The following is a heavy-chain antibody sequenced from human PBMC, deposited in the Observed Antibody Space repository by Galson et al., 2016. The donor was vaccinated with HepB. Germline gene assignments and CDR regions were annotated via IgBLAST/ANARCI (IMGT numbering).Heavy chain of an antibody. CDR2: TSSDGSNE. D-gene: IGHD1-1*01. Sequence: SLRLSCAISGVIFSDHAMHWVRQAPGQGLEWVAVTSSDGSNEYYADSVKGRSAISRDNSKNTLYLQMNTLRGEDTAVYYCGKGGTGIAVPVDLWGQGTLVTVSA. CDR1: GVIFSDHA. V-gene: IGHV3-30*18. J-gene: IGHJ5*02. CDR3: GKGGTGIAVPVDL.